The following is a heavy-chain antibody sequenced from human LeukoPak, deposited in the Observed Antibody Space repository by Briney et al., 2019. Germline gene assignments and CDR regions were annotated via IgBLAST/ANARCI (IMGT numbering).Heavy chain of an antibody. J-gene: IGHJ4*02. CDR3: ARESYYDSSGYFPFDY. V-gene: IGHV4-59*12. Sequence: SETLSLTCTVSGGSTSSYYWSWIRQPPGKGLEWIGYIYYSGSTYYNPSLKSRVTISVDTSKNQFSLKLSSVTAADTAVYYCARESYYDSSGYFPFDYWAREPWSPSPQ. CDR1: GGSTSSYY. D-gene: IGHD3-22*01. CDR2: IYYSGST.